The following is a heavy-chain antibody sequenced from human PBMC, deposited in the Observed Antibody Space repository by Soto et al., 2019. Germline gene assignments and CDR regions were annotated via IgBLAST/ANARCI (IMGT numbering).Heavy chain of an antibody. CDR3: ARYSSSWHYYYYGMDV. CDR1: GGSFSGYY. Sequence: PSETLSLTCSVYGGSFSGYYWSWIRQPPGKGLEWIGEINHSGSTNYNPSLKSRVTISVDTSKNQFSLKLSSVTAADTAVYYCARYSSSWHYYYYGMDVWGQGTTVTVSS. J-gene: IGHJ6*02. CDR2: INHSGST. V-gene: IGHV4-34*01. D-gene: IGHD6-13*01.